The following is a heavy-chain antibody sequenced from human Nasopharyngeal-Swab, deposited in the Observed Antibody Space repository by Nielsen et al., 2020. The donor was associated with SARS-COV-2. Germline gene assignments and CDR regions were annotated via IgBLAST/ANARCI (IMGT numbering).Heavy chain of an antibody. CDR1: GFTFSSYS. D-gene: IGHD3-9*01. V-gene: IGHV3-48*04. Sequence: GESLKISCAASGFTFSSYSMNWVRQAPGKGLEWVSYISSSSSTIYYADSVKGRFTISRDNAKNSLYLQMNSLRAEDTAVYYCARSSIYYDILTGYYTAYYGMDVWGQGTTVTVSS. CDR3: ARSSIYYDILTGYYTAYYGMDV. CDR2: ISSSSSTI. J-gene: IGHJ6*02.